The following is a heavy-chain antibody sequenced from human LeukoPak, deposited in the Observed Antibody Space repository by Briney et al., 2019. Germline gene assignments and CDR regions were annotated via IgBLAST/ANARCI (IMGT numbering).Heavy chain of an antibody. CDR3: AKGIVPAPNGAFDI. CDR2: ISGSGGST. J-gene: IGHJ3*02. D-gene: IGHD2-2*01. V-gene: IGHV3-23*01. Sequence: GGSLRLSCAASGFTFSTYAMSWVRQAPGKGLEWVSGISGSGGSTYYADSVKGRFTISRDNSKNTLYLQMNSLRAEDTAVYYCAKGIVPAPNGAFDIWGQGTMVTVSP. CDR1: GFTFSTYA.